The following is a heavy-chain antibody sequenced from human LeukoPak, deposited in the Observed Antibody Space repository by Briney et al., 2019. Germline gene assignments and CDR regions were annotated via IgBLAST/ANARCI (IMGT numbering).Heavy chain of an antibody. CDR3: ARGVI. CDR1: GGSISSFY. Sequence: PSETLSLTCTVSGGSISSFYWSWIRQPPGKGLEWIGYVYFTGSTNYNPSLKSRATISVDTSKNQFSLDLTSVTAADTAVYYCARGVIWGQGTMVTVSS. CDR2: VYFTGST. J-gene: IGHJ3*02. V-gene: IGHV4-59*01.